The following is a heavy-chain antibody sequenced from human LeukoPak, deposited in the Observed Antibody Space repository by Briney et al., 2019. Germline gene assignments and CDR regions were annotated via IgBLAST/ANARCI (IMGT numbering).Heavy chain of an antibody. J-gene: IGHJ5*02. Sequence: PSETLSLTCTVSGGSISTSSYYWGWVRQPPGKGLEWIGNIFYSGSTYYSPSLKSRVILSLDTSNNHFSLKLISVTAADTAVYYCARDSGTTGEVKFDPWGQGMLVTVSS. CDR2: IFYSGST. D-gene: IGHD3-10*01. CDR1: GGSISTSSYY. CDR3: ARDSGTTGEVKFDP. V-gene: IGHV4-39*07.